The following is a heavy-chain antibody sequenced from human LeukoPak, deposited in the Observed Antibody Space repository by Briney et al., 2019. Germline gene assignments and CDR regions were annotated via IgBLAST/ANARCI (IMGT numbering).Heavy chain of an antibody. Sequence: GSVKVSCKASGYTFTSYYMHWVRQAPGQGLEWMGIINPSGGSTSYAQKFQGRVTMTRDTSTSTVYMELSSLRSDDTAVYYCARGRFLEWLLQSSNAFDIWGQGTMVTVSS. CDR3: ARGRFLEWLLQSSNAFDI. CDR1: GYTFTSYY. CDR2: INPSGGST. V-gene: IGHV1-46*01. J-gene: IGHJ3*02. D-gene: IGHD3-3*01.